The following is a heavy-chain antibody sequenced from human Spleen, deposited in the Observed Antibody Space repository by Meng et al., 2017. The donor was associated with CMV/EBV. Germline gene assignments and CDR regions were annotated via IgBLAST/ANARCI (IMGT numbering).Heavy chain of an antibody. V-gene: IGHV3-15*01. CDR3: ARAEAGGRSRKGY. J-gene: IGHJ4*02. Sequence: GESLKISCATSGFTLNDAWMSWVRQAPGKGLEWVGRIKNKADGGTTDYAAPVKGRFTISRDVSKNTLFLQMNSLRAEDTAVYYCARAEAGGRSRKGYWGQGTLVTVSS. CDR2: IKNKADGGTT. CDR1: GFTLNDAW. D-gene: IGHD2-8*02.